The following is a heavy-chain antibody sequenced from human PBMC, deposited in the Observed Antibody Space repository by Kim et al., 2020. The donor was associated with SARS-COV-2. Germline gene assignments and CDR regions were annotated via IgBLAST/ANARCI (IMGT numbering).Heavy chain of an antibody. J-gene: IGHJ4*02. V-gene: IGHV3-23*01. Sequence: GGSLRLSCAASGFTFSSYAMSWVRQAPGKGLEWVSAISGSGGSTYYADSVKGRFTISRDNSKNTLYLQMNSLRAEDTAVYYCAKALVLTYYYDSSGYRLEDHYYFHYWGQGTLVTVSS. CDR2: ISGSGGST. CDR3: AKALVLTYYYDSSGYRLEDHYYFHY. D-gene: IGHD3-22*01. CDR1: GFTFSSYA.